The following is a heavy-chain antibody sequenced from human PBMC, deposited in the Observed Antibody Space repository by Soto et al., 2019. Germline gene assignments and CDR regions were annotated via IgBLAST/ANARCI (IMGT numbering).Heavy chain of an antibody. Sequence: QVQLQQWGAGLLKPSETLSLICAVYGGSFSGYYWSWIRQPPGKGLEWIGEINHSGRTNYNPSLKSRVTISIDTSKNQFSLKLSSVTAADTAIYYCARDSLGIAVLGTGRSKINWFDTWGPGTLVTVSS. J-gene: IGHJ5*02. CDR1: GGSFSGYY. CDR2: INHSGRT. CDR3: ARDSLGIAVLGTGRSKINWFDT. V-gene: IGHV4-34*01. D-gene: IGHD6-19*01.